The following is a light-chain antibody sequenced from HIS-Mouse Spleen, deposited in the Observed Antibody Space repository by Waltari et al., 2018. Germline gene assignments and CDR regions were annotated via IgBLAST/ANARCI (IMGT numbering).Light chain of an antibody. CDR1: SSDVGSYNL. V-gene: IGLV2-23*01. Sequence: QSALTQPASVSGSPGQSITISCTGTSSDVGSYNLVSWYQQHPGKAPKTMIYEGSKRPSGVSNRFAGSKSGNTASLTMSGLQAGDEADYYCCSYAGSSTWVFGGGTKLTVL. CDR2: EGS. J-gene: IGLJ3*02. CDR3: CSYAGSSTWV.